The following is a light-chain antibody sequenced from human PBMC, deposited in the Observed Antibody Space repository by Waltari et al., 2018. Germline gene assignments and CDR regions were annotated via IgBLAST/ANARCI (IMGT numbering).Light chain of an antibody. CDR3: SSYTFSSTWV. Sequence: QSALTQPASVSGSPGQSITISCTGASSDIGHYDYVSWYQPHPGQAPKIMIYDVSKRPSGVSSRFSGSKAGNTASLTISGLQAEDEADYYCSSYTFSSTWVFGGGTKLTVL. CDR1: SSDIGHYDY. CDR2: DVS. J-gene: IGLJ3*02. V-gene: IGLV2-14*01.